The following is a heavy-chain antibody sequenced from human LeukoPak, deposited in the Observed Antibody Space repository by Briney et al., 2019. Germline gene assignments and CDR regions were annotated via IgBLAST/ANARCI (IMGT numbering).Heavy chain of an antibody. CDR1: GFTFSSYG. CDR2: ISYDGSNK. D-gene: IGHD5-12*01. Sequence: PGRSLRLSCAASGFTFSSYGMHWVRQAPGKGLEWVAVISYDGSNKYYADSVKGRFTISRDNSKNTLYLQMNSLRAEDTAVYYCAKSKSLIVATTGPDAFDIWGQGTVVTVSS. V-gene: IGHV3-30*18. CDR3: AKSKSLIVATTGPDAFDI. J-gene: IGHJ3*02.